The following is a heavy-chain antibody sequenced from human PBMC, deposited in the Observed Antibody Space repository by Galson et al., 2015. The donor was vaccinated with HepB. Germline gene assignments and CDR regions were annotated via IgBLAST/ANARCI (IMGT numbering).Heavy chain of an antibody. J-gene: IGHJ4*02. V-gene: IGHV3-30*03. CDR2: ISYDGSNK. D-gene: IGHD2-2*01. CDR1: GFTFSSYG. CDR3: AREYCSSTNCYPFDY. Sequence: SLRLSCAASGFTFSSYGMHWVRQAPGKGLEWVAVISYDGSNKYYADSVKGRFTISRDNSKNTLYLQMNSLRDEDTAVYYCAREYCSSTNCYPFDYWGQGTLVTVSS.